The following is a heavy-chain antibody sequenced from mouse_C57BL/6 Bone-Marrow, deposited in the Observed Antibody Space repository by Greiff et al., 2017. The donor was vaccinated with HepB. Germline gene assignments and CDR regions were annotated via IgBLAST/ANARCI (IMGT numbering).Heavy chain of an antibody. D-gene: IGHD2-1*01. CDR1: GYTFTSYD. CDR3: ARCGNYGRGYAMDY. Sequence: QVQLQQSGPELVKPGASVKMSCKASGYTFTSYDINWVKQRPGKGLEWIGRIYPGDGSTKYNEKFKGKATLTVDTSSSIAYMELRSLTSEDSAVYFCARCGNYGRGYAMDYWGQGTSVTVSS. CDR2: IYPGDGST. J-gene: IGHJ4*01. V-gene: IGHV1-85*01.